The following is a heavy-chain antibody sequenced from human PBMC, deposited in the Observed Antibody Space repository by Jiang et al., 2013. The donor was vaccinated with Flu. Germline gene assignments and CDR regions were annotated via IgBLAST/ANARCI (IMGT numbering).Heavy chain of an antibody. Sequence: SCKASGYTFTGYYIHWVRQAPGQGLEWMGWISPSSGGTNYVQKFQGRVTMTRDTSISTAYMDLSSLRSDDTAVYYCARVDYGGNDAFDIWGQGTMVTVSS. J-gene: IGHJ3*02. CDR2: ISPSSGGT. V-gene: IGHV1-2*02. CDR1: GYTFTGYY. CDR3: ARVDYGGNDAFDI. D-gene: IGHD4/OR15-4a*01.